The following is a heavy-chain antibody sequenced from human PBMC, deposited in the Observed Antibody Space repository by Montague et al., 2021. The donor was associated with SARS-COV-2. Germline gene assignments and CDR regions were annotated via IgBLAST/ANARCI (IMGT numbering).Heavy chain of an antibody. CDR3: ARLSVTNPDNYYYYKGMDV. CDR1: GFTFTDYY. Sequence: SLRLSCAASGFTFTDYYMSWVRQAPGKGLEWISYMSIDNFYATYAGSVKGRFIISRDNAKNSSFLQMNSLRVEDTAVYYCARLSVTNPDNYYYYKGMDVWGQGTTVIVSS. J-gene: IGHJ6*02. V-gene: IGHV3-11*03. CDR2: MSIDNFYA. D-gene: IGHD2-8*01.